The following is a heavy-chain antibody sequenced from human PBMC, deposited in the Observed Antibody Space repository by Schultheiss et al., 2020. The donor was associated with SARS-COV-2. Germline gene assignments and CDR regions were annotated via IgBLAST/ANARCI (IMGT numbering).Heavy chain of an antibody. V-gene: IGHV3-11*06. CDR3: AKDKALYDLGGMDV. J-gene: IGHJ6*02. D-gene: IGHD5/OR15-5a*01. Sequence: GGSLRLSCAASGFTFSDYYMSWIRQAPGKGLEWVSSITSSSSYIFYADSVKGRFTISRDNSKSTLYLQMNSLRADDTAVYYCAKDKALYDLGGMDVWGQGTTVTVSS. CDR1: GFTFSDYY. CDR2: ITSSSSYI.